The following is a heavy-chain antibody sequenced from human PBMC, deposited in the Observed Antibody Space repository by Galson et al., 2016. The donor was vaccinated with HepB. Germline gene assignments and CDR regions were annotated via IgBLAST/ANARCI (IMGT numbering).Heavy chain of an antibody. V-gene: IGHV1-2*02. J-gene: IGHJ4*02. Sequence: KVSCKASGYTFTDYYMHWVRQAPGQGLEWMGWINTNNGGTNYAQKFQDRVTMTRDTSISTVYMELSRLRSDDTAVYYCARDMLSSGGYWGQGTLVTVSS. CDR3: ARDMLSSGGY. D-gene: IGHD6-19*01. CDR1: GYTFTDYY. CDR2: INTNNGGT.